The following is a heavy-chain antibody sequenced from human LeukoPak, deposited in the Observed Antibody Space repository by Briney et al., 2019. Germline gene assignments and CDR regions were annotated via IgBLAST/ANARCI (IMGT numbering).Heavy chain of an antibody. V-gene: IGHV5-51*01. CDR1: GYSFTSYW. CDR3: AIYEGGAVAGSRAFDY. Sequence: PGESLKISCQASGYSFTSYWIGWVRQMPGKGLEWMGIIYPGDSDTRYSPSFQGQVTISADKSISTAYLQWSSLKASDTAMYYCAIYEGGAVAGSRAFDYWGQGTLVTVSS. D-gene: IGHD6-19*01. CDR2: IYPGDSDT. J-gene: IGHJ4*02.